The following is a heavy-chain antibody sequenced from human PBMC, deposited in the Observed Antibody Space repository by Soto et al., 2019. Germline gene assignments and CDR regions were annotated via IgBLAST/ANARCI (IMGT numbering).Heavy chain of an antibody. Sequence: SVKVSCKASGGTFNGYPISWVRQAPGQGLEWLGRIIPFSGIANYAPKFQGRVTITADESTGTAYVDLSRLRSDDTAVYYCVREDFSSGWFECWGEVALVTVS. CDR2: IIPFSGIA. D-gene: IGHD6-19*01. CDR1: GGTFNGYP. CDR3: VREDFSSGWFEC. V-gene: IGHV1-69*13. J-gene: IGHJ4*02.